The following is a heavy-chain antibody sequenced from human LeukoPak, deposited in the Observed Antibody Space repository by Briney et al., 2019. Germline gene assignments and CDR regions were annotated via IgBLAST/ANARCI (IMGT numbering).Heavy chain of an antibody. CDR1: GYSLTSYW. CDR3: ARRSYGGKDFDY. V-gene: IGHV5-51*01. CDR2: IYPDDSDT. Sequence: EESLRISCRGSGYSLTSYWIAWVRRMPGKDLEWMGIIYPDDSDTRYSPSFQGQVTIPADKSISTAYLQWSSLKASDTAMYYCARRSYGGKDFDYWGQGTLVTVSS. J-gene: IGHJ4*02. D-gene: IGHD4-23*01.